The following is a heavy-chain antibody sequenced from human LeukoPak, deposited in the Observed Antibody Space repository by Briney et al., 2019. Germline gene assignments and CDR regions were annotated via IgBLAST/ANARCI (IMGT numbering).Heavy chain of an antibody. CDR3: ARDVVGYGYSDY. V-gene: IGHV3-48*03. Sequence: GGSLRLSCAASGFTFSNYEMNWVRQAPGKGLEWVSYISGSGATIYYADSVKGRFTISRDNAKSSLYLQMNSLGAEDTAVYYCARDVVGYGYSDYWGQGTLVTVSS. CDR2: ISGSGATI. D-gene: IGHD5-18*01. CDR1: GFTFSNYE. J-gene: IGHJ4*02.